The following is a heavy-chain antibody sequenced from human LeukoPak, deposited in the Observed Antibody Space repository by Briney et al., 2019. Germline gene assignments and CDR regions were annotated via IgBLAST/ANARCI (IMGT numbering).Heavy chain of an antibody. CDR1: GFTFSDRY. Sequence: GGSLRLSCAASGFTFSDRYMDWVRQAPGKGLEWVGRIRNKANSYTTEYAASVKGRFTISRDDSKNSPYLQMNSLKSEDTAVYYCVAVAGTGAFYIWGQGTMLTVSS. CDR3: VAVAGTGAFYI. V-gene: IGHV3-72*01. D-gene: IGHD6-19*01. CDR2: IRNKANSYTT. J-gene: IGHJ3*02.